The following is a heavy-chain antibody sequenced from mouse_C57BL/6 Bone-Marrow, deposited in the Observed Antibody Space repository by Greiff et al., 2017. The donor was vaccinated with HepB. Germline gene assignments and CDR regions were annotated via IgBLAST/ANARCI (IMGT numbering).Heavy chain of an antibody. CDR1: GYAFSSYW. CDR3: AREGWLRAWFAY. J-gene: IGHJ3*01. D-gene: IGHD2-2*01. Sequence: QVQLQQSGAELVKPGASVKISCKASGYAFSSYWMNWVKQRPGKGLEWIGQIYPGDGDTNYNGKFKGKATLTADKSSSTAYMQLSSLTYEDSVVYFCAREGWLRAWFAYWGQGTLVTVSA. CDR2: IYPGDGDT. V-gene: IGHV1-80*01.